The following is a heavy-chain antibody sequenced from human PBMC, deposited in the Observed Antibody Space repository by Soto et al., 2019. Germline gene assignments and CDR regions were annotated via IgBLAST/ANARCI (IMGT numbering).Heavy chain of an antibody. D-gene: IGHD1-26*01. CDR1: GFSFISYA. J-gene: IGHJ4*02. Sequence: GGSLRLSCAASGFSFISYAMGWVRQAPGKGLAWVSSISAGGDGTYYADSVKGRFTISRDNSKNTLYLQMDSLRAEDTAVYYCADGGRYPYFWGQGTLVTVSS. CDR3: ADGGRYPYF. V-gene: IGHV3-23*01. CDR2: ISAGGDGT.